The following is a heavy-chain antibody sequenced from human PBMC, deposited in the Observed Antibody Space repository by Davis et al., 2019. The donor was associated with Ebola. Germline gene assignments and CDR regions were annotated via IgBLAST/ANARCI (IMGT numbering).Heavy chain of an antibody. Sequence: SEILSLTCTVSGGSISSYYWSWIRQPPGKGLEWIGYIYYSGSTNYNPSLKSRVTISVDTSKNQFSLKLSSVTAADTAVYYCARGRDTAMVLGYYGMDVWGKGTTVTVSS. D-gene: IGHD5-18*01. CDR2: IYYSGST. V-gene: IGHV4-59*01. CDR1: GGSISSYY. CDR3: ARGRDTAMVLGYYGMDV. J-gene: IGHJ6*04.